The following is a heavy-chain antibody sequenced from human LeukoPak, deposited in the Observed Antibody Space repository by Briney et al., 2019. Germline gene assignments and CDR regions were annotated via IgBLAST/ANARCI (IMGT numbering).Heavy chain of an antibody. CDR3: ARHSSRSVGYHYYYGMDV. D-gene: IGHD2-15*01. CDR1: GDSVSGYY. CDR2: THHSGNT. Sequence: SETLSLTCIVSGDSVSGYYWNWIRQPPGKGLEWIGYTHHSGNTLYNPSLKSRVTISVDTSKNQFSLKLSSVTAADTAVYYCARHSSRSVGYHYYYGMDVWGQGTTVTVSS. V-gene: IGHV4-59*08. J-gene: IGHJ6*02.